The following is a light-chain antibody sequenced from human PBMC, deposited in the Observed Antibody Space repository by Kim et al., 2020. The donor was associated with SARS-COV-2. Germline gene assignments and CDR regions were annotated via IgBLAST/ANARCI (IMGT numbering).Light chain of an antibody. CDR1: LSNIGDNS. CDR2: KND. Sequence: GPRVTISCSGTLSNIGDNSVYWYQHLPGTGPKLLIYKNDRRPSGVPDRFSGSKSATSASLAISGLRAEDEVDYYCATWDDSLSAWVFGGGTQLTVL. CDR3: ATWDDSLSAWV. V-gene: IGLV1-47*01. J-gene: IGLJ3*02.